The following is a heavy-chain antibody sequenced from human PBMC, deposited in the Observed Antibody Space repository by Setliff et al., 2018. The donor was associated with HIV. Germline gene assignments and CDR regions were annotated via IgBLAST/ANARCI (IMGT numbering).Heavy chain of an antibody. Sequence: PSETLSLTCTVSGGSITSFSYDCWTWIRQPAGKPLEWIGYISASGTTNYNPSLKSRVTISMDTSKNQFSLMLSSATAADTAFYYCARYCTGVSCYTTRGAFDVWGQGTMVTV. J-gene: IGHJ3*01. V-gene: IGHV4-61*10. CDR1: GGSITSFSYDC. CDR2: ISASGTT. D-gene: IGHD2-8*02. CDR3: ARYCTGVSCYTTRGAFDV.